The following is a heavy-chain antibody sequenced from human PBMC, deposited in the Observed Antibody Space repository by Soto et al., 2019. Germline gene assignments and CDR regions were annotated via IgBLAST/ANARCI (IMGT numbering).Heavy chain of an antibody. Sequence: QVQLVQSGAELKKTGSSVKVSCRASGDTFSSYAVNWVRQAPGRGLEWMGRIITVLGTTDYAQKFKGRVTVTAEKTTNTVSMELSSLRSEDTAVYYCARRRYCGYDCYHKHYYGMDVWGQGSTVTVAS. CDR2: IITVLGTT. V-gene: IGHV1-69*08. D-gene: IGHD2-21*01. CDR3: ARRRYCGYDCYHKHYYGMDV. J-gene: IGHJ6*02. CDR1: GDTFSSYA.